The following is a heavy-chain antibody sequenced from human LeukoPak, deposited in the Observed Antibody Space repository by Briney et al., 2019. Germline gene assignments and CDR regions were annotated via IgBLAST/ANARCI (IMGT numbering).Heavy chain of an antibody. J-gene: IGHJ4*02. Sequence: GGSLRLSCAASGFTFSSYSMNWVRQAPGKGLEWVSSISSSSSYIYYADSVRGRFTISRDNAKNSLYLQMNSLRAEDTAVYYCARAMVQGVIREIDYWGQGTLVTVSS. CDR1: GFTFSSYS. V-gene: IGHV3-21*01. D-gene: IGHD3-10*01. CDR2: ISSSSSYI. CDR3: ARAMVQGVIREIDY.